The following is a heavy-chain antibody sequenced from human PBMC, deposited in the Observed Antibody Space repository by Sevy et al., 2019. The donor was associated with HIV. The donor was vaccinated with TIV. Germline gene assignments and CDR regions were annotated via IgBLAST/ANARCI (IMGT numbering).Heavy chain of an antibody. J-gene: IGHJ5*02. V-gene: IGHV3-53*01. CDR3: ARDKGTGSYWFDP. CDR2: IYSGGST. CDR1: GFTFSSYS. Sequence: GGSLRLSCAASGFTFSSYSMNWVRQAPGKGLEWVSVIYSGGSTYYADSVKGRFTISRDNSKNTLYLQMNSLRAEDTAVYYCARDKGTGSYWFDPWGQGTLVTVSS.